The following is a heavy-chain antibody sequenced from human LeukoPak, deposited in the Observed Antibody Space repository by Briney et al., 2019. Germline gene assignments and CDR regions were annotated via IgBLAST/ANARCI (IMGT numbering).Heavy chain of an antibody. CDR1: GFTFSSYT. Sequence: GGPLRLSCAASGFTFSSYTMNWVRQAPGKGLEWVSSINTGSSYISYSDSVEGRFTISRDNAKIPLYLQMNSLRDEDTAVYYCARDYLRGYVDYWGQGTLVAV. V-gene: IGHV3-21*01. D-gene: IGHD3-10*01. CDR2: INTGSSYI. J-gene: IGHJ4*02. CDR3: ARDYLRGYVDY.